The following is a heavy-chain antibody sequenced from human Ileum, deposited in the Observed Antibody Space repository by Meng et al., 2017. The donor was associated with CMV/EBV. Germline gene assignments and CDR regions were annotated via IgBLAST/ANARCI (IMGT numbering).Heavy chain of an antibody. CDR3: ARDLYCSSTSCYDGYYGMDV. V-gene: IGHV3-21*01. J-gene: IGHJ6*02. CDR2: ISSSSSYI. Sequence: GGSLRLSCAASGFTFSSYSMNWVHQAPGKGLEWVSSISSSSSYIYYADSVKGRFTISRDNAKNSLYLQMNSLRAEDTAVYYCARDLYCSSTSCYDGYYGMDVWGQGTTVTVSS. CDR1: GFTFSSYS. D-gene: IGHD2-2*01.